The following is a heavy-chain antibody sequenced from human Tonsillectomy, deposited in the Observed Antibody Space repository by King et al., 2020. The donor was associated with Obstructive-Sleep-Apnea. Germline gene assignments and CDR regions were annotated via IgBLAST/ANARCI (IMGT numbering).Heavy chain of an antibody. J-gene: IGHJ4*02. V-gene: IGHV4-59*08. CDR3: ARHRGVEDYGGYGDYFDY. CDR2: MYYSGNT. D-gene: IGHD5-12*01. CDR1: GGSINNYY. Sequence: VQLQESGPGLVKPSETLSLTCSVSGGSINNYYWSWIRQPPGKGLEWIGYMYYSGNTNFNPSLKSRVTISADPSKIQFSLRLSSVTAADTAVYYFARHRGVEDYGGYGDYFDYWGQGTLVTVSS.